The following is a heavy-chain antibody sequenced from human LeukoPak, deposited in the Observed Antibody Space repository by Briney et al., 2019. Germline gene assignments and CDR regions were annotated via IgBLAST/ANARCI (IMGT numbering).Heavy chain of an antibody. CDR1: GYSISSGYY. CDR2: IYHRGNT. V-gene: IGHV4-38-2*02. CDR3: AREPSVWGNYRHFDY. D-gene: IGHD3-16*02. Sequence: PSETLSLTCTVSGYSISSGYYWGWIRRPPGKGLEWIGSIYHRGNTYYNPSLKSRVTISVDTSKTQFSLKMNPVTAADTAVYYCAREPSVWGNYRHFDYWGQGTLVTVSS. J-gene: IGHJ4*02.